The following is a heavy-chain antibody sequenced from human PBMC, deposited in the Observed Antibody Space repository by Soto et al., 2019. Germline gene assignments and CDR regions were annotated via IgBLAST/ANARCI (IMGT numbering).Heavy chain of an antibody. CDR1: GFTFSSYS. Sequence: EVQLVESGGGLVKPGGSLRLSCAASGFTFSSYSMNWVRQAPGKGLEWVSSISSSSSYIYYTDSVKGRFTISRDNAKNSLYLQMNSLRAEDTAVYYCARDRRFLPDYWGQGTLVTVSS. CDR3: ARDRRFLPDY. D-gene: IGHD3-3*01. V-gene: IGHV3-21*01. J-gene: IGHJ4*02. CDR2: ISSSSSYI.